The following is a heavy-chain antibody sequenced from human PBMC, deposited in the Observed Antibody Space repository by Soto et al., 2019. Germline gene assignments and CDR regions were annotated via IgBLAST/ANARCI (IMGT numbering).Heavy chain of an antibody. CDR2: ISAYNGNT. D-gene: IGHD3-9*01. J-gene: IGHJ4*02. CDR3: ESLLRYFDWLTYESSGREGDY. V-gene: IGHV1-18*01. Sequence: QVQLVKSGAEVKKPGASVKVSCKASGYTFTSYGISWVRQAPGQGLEWMGWISAYNGNTNYAQKLQGRVTMTTDTYTSTAYMELRSRRSDDTAVDYCESLLRYFDWLTYESSGREGDYWGQGTLVTVSS. CDR1: GYTFTSYG.